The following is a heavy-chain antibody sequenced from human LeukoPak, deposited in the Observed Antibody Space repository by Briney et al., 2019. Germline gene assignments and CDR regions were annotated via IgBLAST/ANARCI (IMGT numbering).Heavy chain of an antibody. D-gene: IGHD3-10*01. J-gene: IGHJ6*02. CDR2: INPSGGST. CDR1: GYTFTSYY. CDR3: ARDLSSTFYYYGMDV. Sequence: ASVKVSCKASGYTFTSYYMHWVRQAPGQGLEWMGIINPSGGSTSYAQKFQGRVTMTRDTSTSTVYMELSSLRSEDTAVYYCARDLSSTFYYYGMDVWGQGTTVTVSS. V-gene: IGHV1-46*01.